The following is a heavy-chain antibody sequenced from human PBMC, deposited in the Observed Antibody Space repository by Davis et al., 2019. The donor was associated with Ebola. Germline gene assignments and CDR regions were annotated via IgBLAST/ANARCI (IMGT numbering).Heavy chain of an antibody. D-gene: IGHD6-6*01. Sequence: AASVKVSCKASGYTFTSYAMNWVRQAPGQGLEWMGWINTNTGNPTYAQGFTGRFVFSLDTSVGTAYLQISSLKAEDTAVYYCAREYSSSSDYYYYYGMDVWGKGTTVTVSS. V-gene: IGHV7-4-1*02. CDR1: GYTFTSYA. CDR2: INTNTGNP. CDR3: AREYSSSSDYYYYYGMDV. J-gene: IGHJ6*04.